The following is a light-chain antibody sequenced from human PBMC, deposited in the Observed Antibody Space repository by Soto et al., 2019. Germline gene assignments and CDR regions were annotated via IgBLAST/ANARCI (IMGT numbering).Light chain of an antibody. V-gene: IGKV3-11*01. Sequence: EIVLTQSPATLSMSPGERATLSCRASQSVGSYLAWYQQKPGQTPRLLIYDASNRVTGIPARFSGSGSGTDFTLTISSLEPEDSAIYYCPQRSNWVTFGGGTKVEIK. CDR3: PQRSNWVT. CDR1: QSVGSY. J-gene: IGKJ4*01. CDR2: DAS.